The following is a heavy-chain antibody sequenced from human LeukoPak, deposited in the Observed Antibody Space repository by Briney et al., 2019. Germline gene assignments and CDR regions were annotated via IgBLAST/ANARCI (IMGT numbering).Heavy chain of an antibody. D-gene: IGHD6-19*01. CDR3: ARGSAAVTGRAFDY. J-gene: IGHJ4*02. Sequence: SQTLSLTCAISGDSVSSNSASWSWLRQSPSRGLEWLGRAYYRSKWYNDYAVFVKSRITFNPDTSKNQISLQLNFLTPEDTAVYYCARGSAAVTGRAFDYWGQGTLVTVSS. V-gene: IGHV6-1*01. CDR1: GDSVSSNSAS. CDR2: AYYRSKWYN.